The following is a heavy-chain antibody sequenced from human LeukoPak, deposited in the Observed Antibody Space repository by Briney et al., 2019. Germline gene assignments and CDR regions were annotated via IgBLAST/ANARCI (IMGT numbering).Heavy chain of an antibody. CDR1: GFTFSSYA. Sequence: GGSLRLSCAASGFTFSSYAMSWVRQAPGKGLEWVSTVSGNGAGTYYADSVKGRFTISRDNAKNSLYLQMNGLRAEDTAVYYCARGSQDYGDYDQGFDYWGQGTLVTVSS. CDR2: VSGNGAGT. D-gene: IGHD4-17*01. J-gene: IGHJ4*02. V-gene: IGHV3-23*01. CDR3: ARGSQDYGDYDQGFDY.